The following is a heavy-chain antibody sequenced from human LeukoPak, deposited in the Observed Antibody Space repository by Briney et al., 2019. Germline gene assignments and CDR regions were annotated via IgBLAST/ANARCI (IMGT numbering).Heavy chain of an antibody. J-gene: IGHJ4*02. V-gene: IGHV4-59*01. CDR3: AREVWTQRGYYFDY. CDR1: GGSINSYY. CDR2: IDYSEGT. Sequence: SETLSLTCTVSGGSINSYYWSWIRQPPGKGLEWLGYIDYSEGTKYNPSLKSRVTISVDTSENQFYLRLSSVSAVDTAVYFCAREVWTQRGYYFDYWGQGTLVTVSS. D-gene: IGHD5-18*01.